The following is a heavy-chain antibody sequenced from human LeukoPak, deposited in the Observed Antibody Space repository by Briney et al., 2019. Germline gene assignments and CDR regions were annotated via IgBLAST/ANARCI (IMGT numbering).Heavy chain of an antibody. CDR3: ARTGSSRWHGDHYYFDY. D-gene: IGHD6-13*01. CDR2: ISAYNGNT. CDR1: GYTFTNYG. V-gene: IGHV1-18*01. J-gene: IGHJ4*02. Sequence: ASVKVSCKASGYTFTNYGISWVRQAPGQGLEWMGWISAYNGNTNYAQKLQGRVTITGDASASTAYMELSSLRSEDTAVFYCARTGSSRWHGDHYYFDYWGQGTLVTVSS.